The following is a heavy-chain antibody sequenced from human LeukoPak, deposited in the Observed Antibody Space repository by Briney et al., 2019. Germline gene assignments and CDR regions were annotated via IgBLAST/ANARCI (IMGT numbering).Heavy chain of an antibody. D-gene: IGHD3-10*01. V-gene: IGHV1-18*01. J-gene: IGHJ3*02. CDR3: ARDPPLYGSGSYYYVVPWGAFDI. Sequence: ASVTVSCKASGYTFTSYGISWVRQAPGQGLEWMGWISAYNGNTNYAQKLQGRVTMTTDTSTSTAYMELRSLRSDDTAVYYCARDPPLYGSGSYYYVVPWGAFDIWGQGTMVTVSS. CDR1: GYTFTSYG. CDR2: ISAYNGNT.